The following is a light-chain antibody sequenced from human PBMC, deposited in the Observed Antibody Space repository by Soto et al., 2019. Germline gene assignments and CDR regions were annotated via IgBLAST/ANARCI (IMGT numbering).Light chain of an antibody. Sequence: DIQMTQSPSTLSAFVGDRVTITCRASQSISDWVAWYQQKPGKAPNLLIFDASTLKSGIPSRFSGSGSGTEFTLTISSLQPDDFATYYCLQYSSHSWTFGQGTKVDIK. CDR3: LQYSSHSWT. J-gene: IGKJ1*01. V-gene: IGKV1-5*01. CDR1: QSISDW. CDR2: DAS.